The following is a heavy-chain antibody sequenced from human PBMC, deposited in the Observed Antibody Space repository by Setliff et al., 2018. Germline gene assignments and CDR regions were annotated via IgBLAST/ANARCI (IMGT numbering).Heavy chain of an antibody. CDR3: ARLALTGYDSSGYYYALDYYYYMDV. CDR2: IDKDGSST. D-gene: IGHD3-22*01. V-gene: IGHV3-74*01. J-gene: IGHJ6*03. Sequence: PGGSLRLSCAASGFRLSFREYWMFWVRQAPGKGLEWVARIDKDGSSTVYADSVKGRFTISRDNSKNTLYLQMNTLRAEDTAVYYCARLALTGYDSSGYYYALDYYYYMDVWGKGTTVTVSS. CDR1: GFRLSFREYW.